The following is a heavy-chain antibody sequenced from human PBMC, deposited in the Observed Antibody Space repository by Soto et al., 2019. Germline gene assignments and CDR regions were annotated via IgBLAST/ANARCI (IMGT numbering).Heavy chain of an antibody. CDR2: IIPILGIA. CDR3: ASNHAAAKYYYYMDV. Sequence: SVKVSCKASGGTFSSYTISWVRQAPGQGLEWMGRIIPILGIANYAQKFQGRVTITADKSTSTAYMELSSLRSEDTAVYYCASNHAAAKYYYYMDVWGKGTTVTVSS. D-gene: IGHD2-2*01. V-gene: IGHV1-69*02. J-gene: IGHJ6*03. CDR1: GGTFSSYT.